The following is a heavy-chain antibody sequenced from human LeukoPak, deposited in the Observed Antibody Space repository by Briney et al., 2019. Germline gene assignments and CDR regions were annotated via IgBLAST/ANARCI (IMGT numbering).Heavy chain of an antibody. D-gene: IGHD3-22*01. CDR1: GYTFTRYG. V-gene: IGHV1-18*01. CDR3: ARDYSRGDPDY. CDR2: ISVYNSNT. Sequence: ASVKVSCKASGYTFTRYGITWVRQAPGQGLEWMGWISVYNSNTKYAQKLQGGVTMTTETSASTAYMELRSLRSDGTAVYYCARDYSRGDPDYWGQGTLVTVSS. J-gene: IGHJ4*02.